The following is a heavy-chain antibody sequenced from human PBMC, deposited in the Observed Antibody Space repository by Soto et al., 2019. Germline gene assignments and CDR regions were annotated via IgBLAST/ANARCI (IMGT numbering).Heavy chain of an antibody. CDR3: AREFYQSSSRPLQQTGPIRNYYYGMDV. V-gene: IGHV3-7*01. D-gene: IGHD6-13*01. Sequence: GGSLRLSCAASGFTFSNSWMTWVRQAPGKGLEWVANMNQDGSEKYYQDSVKGRFTISRDNAKNSLSLQMNSLRAEDTAAYYCAREFYQSSSRPLQQTGPIRNYYYGMDVWGQGTTVTVSS. CDR1: GFTFSNSW. CDR2: MNQDGSEK. J-gene: IGHJ6*02.